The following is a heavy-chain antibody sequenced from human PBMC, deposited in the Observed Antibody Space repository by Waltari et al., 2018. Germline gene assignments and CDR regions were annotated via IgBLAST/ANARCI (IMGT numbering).Heavy chain of an antibody. J-gene: IGHJ5*02. CDR2: ISAYNGNT. D-gene: IGHD3-22*01. V-gene: IGHV1-18*04. CDR1: GYTFTSYG. Sequence: QVQLVQSGAEVKKPGASVKVSCKASGYTFTSYGISWVRQAPGQGLEWMGWISAYNGNTNYAQKLQGRVTMTTDTSTSTAYMELRSLRSDDTAVYYCARDTYYYDSSGYPPQGPWFDPWGQGTLVTVSS. CDR3: ARDTYYYDSSGYPPQGPWFDP.